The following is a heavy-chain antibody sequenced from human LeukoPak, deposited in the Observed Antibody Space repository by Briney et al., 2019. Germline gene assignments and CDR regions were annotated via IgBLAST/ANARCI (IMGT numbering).Heavy chain of an antibody. Sequence: PSQTLSLTCTVSGGSINSGDFYWTWIRQPTGKGLEWIGYIYYSGSTNYNPSLKSRVTISVDTSKNQFSLKLSSVTAADTAVYYCARDSSPACYDSSGYCNNYWGQGTLVTVSS. CDR1: GGSINSGDFY. CDR3: ARDSSPACYDSSGYCNNY. D-gene: IGHD3-22*01. CDR2: IYYSGST. V-gene: IGHV4-61*08. J-gene: IGHJ4*02.